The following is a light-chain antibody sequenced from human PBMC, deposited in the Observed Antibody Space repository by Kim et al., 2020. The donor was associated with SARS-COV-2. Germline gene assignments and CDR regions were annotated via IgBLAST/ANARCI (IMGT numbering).Light chain of an antibody. CDR1: NSNIETNT. V-gene: IGLV1-44*01. CDR3: AAWDDILYGPV. J-gene: IGLJ3*02. CDR2: RNS. Sequence: GQRVTISCSGSNSNIETNTVNWYQQFPGTAPKLLIYRNSQRPSGVPDRFSGSKSGTSASLDISGLHSEDEADYYCAAWDDILYGPVFGGGTQLTVL.